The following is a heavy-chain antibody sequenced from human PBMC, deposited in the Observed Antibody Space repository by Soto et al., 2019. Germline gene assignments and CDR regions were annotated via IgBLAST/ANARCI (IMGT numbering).Heavy chain of an antibody. CDR2: IWYDGRKI. J-gene: IGHJ4*02. CDR1: GFTFSTYG. D-gene: IGHD1-26*01. V-gene: IGHV3-33*01. Sequence: GGSLRLSCAASGFTFSTYGMHWVRQAPGKGLEWVAVIWYDGRKIYYADSVKGRFTISRDNSKNTLYLQMNSLRAEDTAVYYCARDLGQGNGPFDYWGQGTLVTVSS. CDR3: ARDLGQGNGPFDY.